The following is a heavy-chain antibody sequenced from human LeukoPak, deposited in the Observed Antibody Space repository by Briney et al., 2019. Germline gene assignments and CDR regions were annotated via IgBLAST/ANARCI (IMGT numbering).Heavy chain of an antibody. Sequence: SVKVSCKASGGTFSSYAISWVPQAPGQGLEWMGGIIPIFGTANYAQKFQGRVTITADKSTSTAYMELSSLRSEDTAVYYCAREGGGARVKTGVTGHIQTDAFDIWGQGTMVTVSS. CDR3: AREGGGARVKTGVTGHIQTDAFDI. CDR2: IIPIFGTA. J-gene: IGHJ3*02. CDR1: GGTFSSYA. V-gene: IGHV1-69*06. D-gene: IGHD7-27*01.